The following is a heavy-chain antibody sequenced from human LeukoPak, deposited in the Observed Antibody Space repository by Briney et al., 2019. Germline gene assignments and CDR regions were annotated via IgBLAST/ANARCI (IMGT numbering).Heavy chain of an antibody. CDR1: GGSFSGYY. Sequence: PSETLSLTCAVYGGSFSGYYWSWIRQPPGKGLEWIGEINHSGSTNYNPSLKSRVTISVDTSKNQFSLKLSSVTAADTAVYYCARDDLEVRFDYWGQGTLVTVSS. J-gene: IGHJ4*02. CDR2: INHSGST. V-gene: IGHV4-34*01. CDR3: ARDDLEVRFDY.